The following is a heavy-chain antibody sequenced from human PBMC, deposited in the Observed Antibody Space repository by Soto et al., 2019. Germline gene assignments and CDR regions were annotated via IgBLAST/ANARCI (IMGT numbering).Heavy chain of an antibody. J-gene: IGHJ4*02. D-gene: IGHD3-10*01. V-gene: IGHV3-23*01. Sequence: EVQLLESGGGLVQPGGSLRLSCEASGFTFTNYGMSWLRQAPGKGLEWLATVSIGSDNLHYADSVKGRFTISRDNSRNTLYLNMNRLIAEDTAVYYCANDCCGEALFDCWGRGTLLTVSS. CDR2: VSIGSDNL. CDR1: GFTFTNYG. CDR3: ANDCCGEALFDC.